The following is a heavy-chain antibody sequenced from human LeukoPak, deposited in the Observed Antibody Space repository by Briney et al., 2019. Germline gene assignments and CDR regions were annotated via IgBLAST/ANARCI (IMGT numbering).Heavy chain of an antibody. Sequence: ASVKVSCKASGYTFTGYYMHWVRQAPGQGLEWMGWINPNSGGTNYAQKFQGRVSMTSDTSISTGYMELSRLRSDDTAVYYCARGAAWRYCRGGRCFAPGYWGQGTLVTVSS. CDR3: ARGAAWRYCRGGRCFAPGY. V-gene: IGHV1-2*02. D-gene: IGHD2-15*01. J-gene: IGHJ4*02. CDR2: INPNSGGT. CDR1: GYTFTGYY.